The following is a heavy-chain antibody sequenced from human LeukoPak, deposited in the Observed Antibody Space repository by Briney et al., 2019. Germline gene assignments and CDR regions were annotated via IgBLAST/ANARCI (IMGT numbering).Heavy chain of an antibody. CDR1: GGSISSYY. J-gene: IGHJ6*02. V-gene: IGHV4-34*01. Sequence: SETLSLTCTVSGGSISSYYWSWIRQPPGKGLEWIGEINHSGSTNYNPSLKSRVTISVDTSKNQFSLKLSSVTAADTAVYYCARGHARNYDFWSGYYKGYYYGMDVWGQGTTVTVSS. CDR3: ARGHARNYDFWSGYYKGYYYGMDV. D-gene: IGHD3-3*01. CDR2: INHSGST.